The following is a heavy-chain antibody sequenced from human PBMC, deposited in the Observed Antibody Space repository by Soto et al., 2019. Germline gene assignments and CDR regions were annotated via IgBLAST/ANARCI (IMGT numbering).Heavy chain of an antibody. V-gene: IGHV4-39*01. D-gene: IGHD6-13*01. CDR1: GGSISSSSYY. CDR3: ARGRARGAAAGNRLGYYYYYYGMDV. Sequence: PSETLSLTCTVSGGSISSSSYYWGWIRQPPGKGLEWIGSIYYSGSTYYNPSLKSRVTISVDTSKNQFSLKLSSVTAADTAVYYCARGRARGAAAGNRLGYYYYYYGMDVWGQGTTVTVSS. J-gene: IGHJ6*02. CDR2: IYYSGST.